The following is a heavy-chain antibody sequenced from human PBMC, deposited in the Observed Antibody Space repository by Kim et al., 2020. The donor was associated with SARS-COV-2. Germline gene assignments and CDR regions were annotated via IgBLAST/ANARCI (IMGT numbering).Heavy chain of an antibody. V-gene: IGHV5-10-1*01. CDR2: IDPSDSYT. J-gene: IGHJ5*02. D-gene: IGHD6-13*01. Sequence: GESLKISCKGSGYSFTSYWISWVRQMPGKGLEWMGRIDPSDSYTNYSPSFQGHVTISADKSISTAYLQWSSLKASDTAMYYCARLPLLYSSSWFYNWFDPWGQGTLVTVSS. CDR1: GYSFTSYW. CDR3: ARLPLLYSSSWFYNWFDP.